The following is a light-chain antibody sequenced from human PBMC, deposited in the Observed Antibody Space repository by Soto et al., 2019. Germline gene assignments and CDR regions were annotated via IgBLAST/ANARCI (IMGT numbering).Light chain of an antibody. CDR2: EVS. Sequence: LTQPASVSGSPGQSITISCTGTSSDVGGYNYVSWYQQNPGKAPKLMIYEVSNRPSGVSNRFSGSKSGNMASLTISGLQAEDEADYYCSSYTINRTYVFGTGTKV. CDR1: SSDVGGYNY. V-gene: IGLV2-14*01. CDR3: SSYTINRTYV. J-gene: IGLJ1*01.